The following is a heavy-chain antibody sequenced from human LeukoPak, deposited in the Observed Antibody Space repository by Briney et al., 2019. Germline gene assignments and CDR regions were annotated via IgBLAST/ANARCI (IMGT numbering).Heavy chain of an antibody. CDR1: GGSISSSSYY. D-gene: IGHD6-13*01. CDR3: ARGQKAAAGTNDY. J-gene: IGHJ4*02. Sequence: SETLSLTCTVSGGSISSSSYYWGWIRQPPGKGLEWIGSIYYSGSTYYNPSLKSRVTISVDTSKNQFSLKLSSVTAADTAVYYCARGQKAAAGTNDYWGQGTLVTVSS. CDR2: IYYSGST. V-gene: IGHV4-39*07.